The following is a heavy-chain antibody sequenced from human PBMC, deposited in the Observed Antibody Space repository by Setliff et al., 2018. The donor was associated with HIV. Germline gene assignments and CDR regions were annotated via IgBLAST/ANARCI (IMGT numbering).Heavy chain of an antibody. CDR3: ASSYSGYDWEIDY. D-gene: IGHD5-12*01. CDR2: TWYDGRTT. Sequence: GGSLRLSCAASGFTFSSYVMHWVRQAPGKGLEWVALTWYDGRTTYYADSVKGRFTISRDNSRNTLNLQMNTLRAEDTAIYYCASSYSGYDWEIDYWGQGTLVTVSS. CDR1: GFTFSSYV. J-gene: IGHJ4*02. V-gene: IGHV3-30*02.